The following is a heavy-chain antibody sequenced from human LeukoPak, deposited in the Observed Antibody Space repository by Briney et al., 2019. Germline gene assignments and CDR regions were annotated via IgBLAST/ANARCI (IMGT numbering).Heavy chain of an antibody. Sequence: PSETLSLTCTVSGGSISSGDYYWSWIRQPPGKGLEWIGEIYHSGSTNYNPSLKSRVTISVDKSKNQFSLKLSSVTAADTAVYYCARDRRLRYFDWLSHHDAFDIWGQGTMVTVSS. J-gene: IGHJ3*02. D-gene: IGHD3-9*01. CDR2: IYHSGST. V-gene: IGHV4-39*07. CDR3: ARDRRLRYFDWLSHHDAFDI. CDR1: GGSISSGDYY.